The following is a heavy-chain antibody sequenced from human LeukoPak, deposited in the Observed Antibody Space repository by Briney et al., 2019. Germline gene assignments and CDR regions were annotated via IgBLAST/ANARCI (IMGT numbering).Heavy chain of an antibody. D-gene: IGHD2-15*01. Sequence: SVKVSCKASGGTFSSYAISWVRQAPGQGLEWMGGIIPIFGTANYAQKFQGRVTITADESTSTAYMELSSLRSEDTAVYYCARLPEYCSGGSCLQNWFDPWGQGTLVAVSS. CDR3: ARLPEYCSGGSCLQNWFDP. J-gene: IGHJ5*02. V-gene: IGHV1-69*13. CDR2: IIPIFGTA. CDR1: GGTFSSYA.